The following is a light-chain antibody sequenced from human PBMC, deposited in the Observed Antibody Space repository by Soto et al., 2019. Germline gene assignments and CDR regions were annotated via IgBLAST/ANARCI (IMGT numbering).Light chain of an antibody. J-gene: IGKJ5*01. CDR2: TAS. CDR1: QSISNW. CDR3: QHSYSYSEA. V-gene: IGKV1-5*01. Sequence: DIPMTQSPSTLSACVGDRVTITCRASQSISNWLTWYQQKPGKAPKLLIYTASTLKSGVPSRFSGSGSGTEFTLTISSLQPDDFATYYCQHSYSYSEASGQG.